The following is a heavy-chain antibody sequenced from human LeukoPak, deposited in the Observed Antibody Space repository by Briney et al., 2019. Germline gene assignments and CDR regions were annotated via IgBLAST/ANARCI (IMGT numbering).Heavy chain of an antibody. CDR2: THYSGT. CDR1: GGSISSYY. V-gene: IGHV4-59*01. CDR3: ARGISYYDSSGIDY. D-gene: IGHD3-22*01. J-gene: IGHJ4*02. Sequence: PSETPSLTCTVSGGSISSYYWSWIRQPPGKGLEWIGYTHYSGTNYNPSLKSRVTISADTSKNQFSLKLSSVTAADTAVYYCARGISYYDSSGIDYWGQGTLVTVSS.